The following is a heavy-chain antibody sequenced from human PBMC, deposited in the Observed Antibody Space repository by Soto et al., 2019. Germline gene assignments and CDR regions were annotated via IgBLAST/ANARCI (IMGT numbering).Heavy chain of an antibody. J-gene: IGHJ4*02. CDR1: GFSLSTNGVG. CDR2: IYWDDDK. CDR3: AHRRPFGSFWNWGNFDY. V-gene: IGHV2-5*02. Sequence: QITLKESGPTLVKPTQTLTLTCTFSGFSLSTNGVGVGWIRQPPEKALEWIALIYWDDDKRYNPSLNSRLSITKDTSKNQVVLTMTYMDPVDTATYYCAHRRPFGSFWNWGNFDYWGPGTQVAVSS. D-gene: IGHD1-7*01.